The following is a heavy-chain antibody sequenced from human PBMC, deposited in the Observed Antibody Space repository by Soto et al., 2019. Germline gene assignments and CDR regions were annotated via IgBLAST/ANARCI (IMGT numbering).Heavy chain of an antibody. CDR3: ARAPQWYDFWSGYPPPYYMDV. Sequence: NPSETLSLTCTVSGGSISSYYWSWIRQPPGKGLEWIGYIYYSGSTNYNPSLKSRVTISVDTSKNQFSLKLSSVTAADTAVYYCARAPQWYDFWSGYPPPYYMDVWGKGTTVTVSS. D-gene: IGHD3-3*01. V-gene: IGHV4-59*01. CDR2: IYYSGST. J-gene: IGHJ6*03. CDR1: GGSISSYY.